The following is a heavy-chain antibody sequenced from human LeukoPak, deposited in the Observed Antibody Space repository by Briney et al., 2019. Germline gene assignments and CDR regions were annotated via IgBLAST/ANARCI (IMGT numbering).Heavy chain of an antibody. D-gene: IGHD3-10*01. Sequence: SQTLSLTCTVSGGSISSGGYYWSWIRQHPGKGLEWIGYIYYSGSTYYNPSLKSQVTISVDTSKNQFSLKLSSVTAADTAVYYCARDPRWFGAPYGMDVWGQGTTVTVSS. CDR3: ARDPRWFGAPYGMDV. CDR1: GGSISSGGYY. CDR2: IYYSGST. V-gene: IGHV4-31*01. J-gene: IGHJ6*02.